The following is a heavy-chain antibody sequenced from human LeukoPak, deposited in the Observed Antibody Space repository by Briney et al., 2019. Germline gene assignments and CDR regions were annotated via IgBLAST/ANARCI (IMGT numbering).Heavy chain of an antibody. D-gene: IGHD1-26*01. Sequence: GGSLRLSCAASGFTFSTYDMHWVRQAPGKGLEWVAFIRYDGSNQYYADSVKGRFTISRDNSKNTLHLQMNSLRAEDTAVYYCAQVDSGSYSHFDYWGQGTLVTVSS. V-gene: IGHV3-30*02. CDR3: AQVDSGSYSHFDY. CDR1: GFTFSTYD. CDR2: IRYDGSNQ. J-gene: IGHJ4*02.